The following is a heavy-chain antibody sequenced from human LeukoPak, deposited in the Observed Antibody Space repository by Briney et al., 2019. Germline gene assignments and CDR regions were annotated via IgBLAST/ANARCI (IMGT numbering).Heavy chain of an antibody. V-gene: IGHV3-11*01. CDR2: ISSSGSTI. J-gene: IGHJ6*02. Sequence: GGSLRLSCAASGLTFSDYYMSWIRQAPGKGLEWVSYISSSGSTIYYADSVKGRFTNSRDNAKNSLYLQMDSLSAEDTAVYYCTTLHYYGMVVWGPGTTVTVS. CDR3: TTLHYYGMVV. CDR1: GLTFSDYY.